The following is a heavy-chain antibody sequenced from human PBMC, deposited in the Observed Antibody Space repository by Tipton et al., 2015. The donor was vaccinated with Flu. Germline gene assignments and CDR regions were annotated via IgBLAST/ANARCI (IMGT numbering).Heavy chain of an antibody. CDR2: ISSSGSTI. Sequence: GSLRLSCAASGFTFSSYEMNWVRQAPGKGLEWLSYISSSGSTISYADSVRGRFTISRDNSKNTLYLQMNSLRAEDTAVYYCARGYDILTDGGGYFDYWGQGTLVTVSS. J-gene: IGHJ4*02. CDR3: ARGYDILTDGGGYFDY. V-gene: IGHV3-48*03. CDR1: GFTFSSYE. D-gene: IGHD3-9*01.